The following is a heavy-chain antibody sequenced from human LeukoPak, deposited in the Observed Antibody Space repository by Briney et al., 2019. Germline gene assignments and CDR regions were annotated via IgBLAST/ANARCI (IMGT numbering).Heavy chain of an antibody. J-gene: IGHJ6*02. CDR3: ARAKRELLPPYYYYYYGMDV. Sequence: GRSLRLSCAASGFTFSSYSMNWVRQAPGKGLEWVSSISSSSSYIYYADSVKGRFTISRDNAKNSLYLQMNSLRAEDTAVYYCARAKRELLPPYYYYYYGMDVWGQGTTVTVSS. V-gene: IGHV3-21*01. CDR2: ISSSSSYI. D-gene: IGHD3-10*01. CDR1: GFTFSSYS.